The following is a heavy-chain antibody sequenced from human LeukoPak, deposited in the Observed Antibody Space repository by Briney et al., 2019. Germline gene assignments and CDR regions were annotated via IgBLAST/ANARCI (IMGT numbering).Heavy chain of an antibody. CDR2: ISGSGGST. Sequence: SGGSLRLSCAASGFTFSSYAMSWVRQAPGKGLEWVSAISGSGGSTYYADSVKGRFTISRDISKNTLYLQMNSLRAEDTAVYYCAKGMAARAYNWFDPWGQGTLVTVSS. D-gene: IGHD6-6*01. CDR3: AKGMAARAYNWFDP. J-gene: IGHJ5*02. V-gene: IGHV3-23*01. CDR1: GFTFSSYA.